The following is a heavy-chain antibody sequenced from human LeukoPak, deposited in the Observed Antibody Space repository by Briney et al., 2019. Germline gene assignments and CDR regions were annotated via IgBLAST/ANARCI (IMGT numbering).Heavy chain of an antibody. Sequence: SETLSLTCTVSGYSISSGSYWGWIRQHPGKGLEWIGYIYYSGSTYYNPSLKSRVTISVDTSKNQFSLKLSSVTAADTAVYYCARVKGMDDILTGFDPWGQGTLVTVSS. CDR1: GYSISSGSY. CDR2: IYYSGST. J-gene: IGHJ5*02. CDR3: ARVKGMDDILTGFDP. D-gene: IGHD3-9*01. V-gene: IGHV4-31*03.